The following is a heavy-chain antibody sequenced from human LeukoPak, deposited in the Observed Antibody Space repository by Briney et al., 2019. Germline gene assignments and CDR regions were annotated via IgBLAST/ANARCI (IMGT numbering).Heavy chain of an antibody. CDR2: ISSSSSTI. CDR3: ASFPPYMVRTDAFDI. J-gene: IGHJ3*02. Sequence: GGSLGLSCAASGFTFSSYSMNWVRQAPGKGLEWVSYISSSSSTIYYADSVKGRFTISRDNAKNSLYLQMNSLRAEDTAVYYCASFPPYMVRTDAFDIWGQGTMVTVSS. D-gene: IGHD3-10*01. V-gene: IGHV3-48*01. CDR1: GFTFSSYS.